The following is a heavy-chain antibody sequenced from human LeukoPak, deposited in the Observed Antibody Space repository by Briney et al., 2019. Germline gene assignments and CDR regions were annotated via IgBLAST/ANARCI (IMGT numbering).Heavy chain of an antibody. V-gene: IGHV4-59*08. CDR1: GGSIRSYY. CDR2: IYYSGST. J-gene: IGHJ4*02. Sequence: SETLSLTCTVSGGSIRSYYWSWIRQPPGKGLEWIGYIYYSGSTNYNPSLKSRVTISVDTSKNQFSLKLSSVTAADTAVHYCARHPSAVAGKTFDYWGQGTLVTVSS. CDR3: ARHPSAVAGKTFDY. D-gene: IGHD6-19*01.